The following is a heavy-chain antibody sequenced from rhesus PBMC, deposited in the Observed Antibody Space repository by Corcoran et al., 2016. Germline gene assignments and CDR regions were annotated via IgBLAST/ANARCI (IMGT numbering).Heavy chain of an antibody. D-gene: IGHD2-27*01. CDR1: GGSISGGYD. Sequence: QVQLQESGPGVVKPSETLSLTCAVSGGSISGGYDWSWIGQPPGKGLEWIGYIYGSNGITNYNPSLKNRVTISKDASNNEFSLKLSSVTAADTAVYYCARLPYCNGIYCYAGGYGLDSWGQGVVVTVSS. J-gene: IGHJ6*01. CDR3: ARLPYCNGIYCYAGGYGLDS. V-gene: IGHV4-76*01. CDR2: IYGSNGIT.